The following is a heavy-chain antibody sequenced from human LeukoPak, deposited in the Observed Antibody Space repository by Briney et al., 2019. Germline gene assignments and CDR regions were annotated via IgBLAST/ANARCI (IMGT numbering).Heavy chain of an antibody. CDR3: ARDRLPNEDIVVVPTE. D-gene: IGHD2-2*01. J-gene: IGHJ4*02. Sequence: ASVKVSCKASGYTFTSYGISWLRQAPGQRLEWMGWISAYNGNTNYAQKLQGRVTMTTDTSTSTAYMELRSLRSDDTAVYYCARDRLPNEDIVVVPTEWGQGTLVTVSS. CDR1: GYTFTSYG. V-gene: IGHV1-18*01. CDR2: ISAYNGNT.